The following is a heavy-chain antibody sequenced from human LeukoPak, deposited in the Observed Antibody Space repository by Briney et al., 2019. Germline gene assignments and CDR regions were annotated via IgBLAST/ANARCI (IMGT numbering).Heavy chain of an antibody. Sequence: GSLRLSCAASGFTFSGGSVNWVRQAPGKGLEWVSYISGSSSNIFYADSVKGRFTISRDNAKNSLYLQMNSLRDEDTAVYYCAREGSMARGVMFDYWGQGTLVTVSS. CDR1: GFTFSGGS. CDR2: ISGSSSNI. CDR3: AREGSMARGVMFDY. D-gene: IGHD3-10*01. V-gene: IGHV3-48*02. J-gene: IGHJ4*02.